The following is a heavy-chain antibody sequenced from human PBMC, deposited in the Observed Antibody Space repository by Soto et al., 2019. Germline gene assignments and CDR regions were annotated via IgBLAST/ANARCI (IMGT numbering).Heavy chain of an antibody. Sequence: EVQLLESGGGLVQPGGSLRLSCAASGFTFSSYAMRWVRQAPGKGLEWVSAISGSGGSTYYADSVKGRFTISRDNSKNTLYLQMNSLRAEDTAVYYCAMSIAARPGDWYFDLWGRGTLVTVSS. CDR3: AMSIAARPGDWYFDL. V-gene: IGHV3-23*01. CDR1: GFTFSSYA. CDR2: ISGSGGST. J-gene: IGHJ2*01. D-gene: IGHD6-6*01.